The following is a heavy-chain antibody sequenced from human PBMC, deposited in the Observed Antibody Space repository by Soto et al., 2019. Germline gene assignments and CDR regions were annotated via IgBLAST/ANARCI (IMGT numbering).Heavy chain of an antibody. CDR3: ARDRLLGFDY. CDR1: GFTFSSYA. D-gene: IGHD6-25*01. Sequence: QVQLVESGGGVVQPGRSLRLSCAASGFTFSSYAMHWVRQAPGKGLEWVAVISYDGSNKYYADSVKGRFTISRDNSKNMLYLQMNSLRAEDTAVYYCARDRLLGFDYWGQGTLVTVSS. CDR2: ISYDGSNK. J-gene: IGHJ4*02. V-gene: IGHV3-30-3*01.